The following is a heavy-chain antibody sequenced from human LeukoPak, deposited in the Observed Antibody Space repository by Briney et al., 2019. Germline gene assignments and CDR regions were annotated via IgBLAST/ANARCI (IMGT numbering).Heavy chain of an antibody. CDR1: GFTVSSNY. CDR2: ISGSGGST. J-gene: IGHJ4*02. D-gene: IGHD3-10*01. V-gene: IGHV3-23*01. CDR3: AKEGGSGSYYNY. Sequence: GGSLRLSCAASGFTVSSNYMSWVRQAPGKGLEWVSAISGSGGSTYYADSVKGRFTISRDNSKNTLYLQMNSLRAEDTAVYYCAKEGGSGSYYNYWGQGTLVTVSS.